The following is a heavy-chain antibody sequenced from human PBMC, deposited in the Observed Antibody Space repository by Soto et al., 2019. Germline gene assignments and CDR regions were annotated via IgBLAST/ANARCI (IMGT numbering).Heavy chain of an antibody. CDR3: ARKGPPTSDFWSVNWFDP. V-gene: IGHV1-69*12. J-gene: IGHJ5*02. Sequence: QVQLVQSGAEVKKPGSSVKVSCKASGGTFSSYAISWVRQAPGQGLEWMGGIIPIFGTANYAQKFQGRVTITADESTSTAYMELSSLRPEDTAVYYCARKGPPTSDFWSVNWFDPWGQGTLVTVSS. CDR2: IIPIFGTA. CDR1: GGTFSSYA. D-gene: IGHD3-3*01.